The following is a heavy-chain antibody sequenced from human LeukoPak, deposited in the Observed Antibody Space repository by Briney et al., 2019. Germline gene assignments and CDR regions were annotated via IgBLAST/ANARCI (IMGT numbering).Heavy chain of an antibody. CDR2: IYWNSGDI. CDR3: VKDGTRSLRGWFDP. CDR1: GFTFDDYA. J-gene: IGHJ5*02. V-gene: IGHV3-9*01. Sequence: PGRSPRLSCAASGFTFDDYAMHWVRQAPGKGLEWVSGIYWNSGDIGYADSVKGRFTISRDNAKNSLFLQMNSLRAEDTALYFCVKDGTRSLRGWFDPWGQGTLVTVSS.